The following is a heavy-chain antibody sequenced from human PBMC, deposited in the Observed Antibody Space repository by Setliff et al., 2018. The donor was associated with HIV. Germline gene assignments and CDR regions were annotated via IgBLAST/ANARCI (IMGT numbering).Heavy chain of an antibody. D-gene: IGHD2-15*01. CDR2: ISGSGGST. J-gene: IGHJ4*01. CDR3: AKDGISGGAYPPYYFDY. V-gene: IGHV3-23*01. CDR1: GFTFNTYA. Sequence: LRLSCAASGFTFNTYAMSWVRQAPGKGLEWASVISGSGGSTFYADSVKGRFTISRDNSKNTLYLQMNRLRVEDTAVYYCAKDGISGGAYPPYYFDYWGHGTLVTVSS.